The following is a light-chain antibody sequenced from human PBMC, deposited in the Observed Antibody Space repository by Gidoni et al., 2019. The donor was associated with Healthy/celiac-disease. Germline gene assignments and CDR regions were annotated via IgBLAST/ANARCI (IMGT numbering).Light chain of an antibody. CDR1: SSNIGSNT. Sequence: QSVLTQPHSASGTPGQRVTISCSGSSSNIGSNTVNWYQQLPGTAPQLLIYSHNQRPSGVPVRFSGSKSGTSASLAISGLQSEDEADYYCAAWDDSLNGRVFGGGTKLTVL. CDR2: SHN. CDR3: AAWDDSLNGRV. V-gene: IGLV1-44*01. J-gene: IGLJ3*02.